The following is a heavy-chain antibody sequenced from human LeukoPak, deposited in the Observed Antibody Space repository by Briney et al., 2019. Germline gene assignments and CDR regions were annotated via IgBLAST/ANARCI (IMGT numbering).Heavy chain of an antibody. CDR3: ARGLDTAKVGY. CDR1: GASMSEYY. Sequence: SETLSLTCTVSGASMSEYYWTWIRQPPGKGLEWLGHTHPSGSTYSNPSLRSRVTVSVDTPNNQFFVTLSSVTAADTAMYFCARGLDTAKVGYWGQGTLVTVSS. CDR2: THPSGST. J-gene: IGHJ4*02. D-gene: IGHD5-18*01. V-gene: IGHV4-4*08.